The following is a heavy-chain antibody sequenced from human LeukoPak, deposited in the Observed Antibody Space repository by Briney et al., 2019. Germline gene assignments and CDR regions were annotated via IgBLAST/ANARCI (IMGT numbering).Heavy chain of an antibody. CDR3: ARDRAPIL. CDR2: IYSGGST. Sequence: GGSLRLSCAASGFTVSSNYMSSVRQAPGKWLELVSVIYSGGSTYYADSVEGRFTISRDNSKNTLYLQMNSLSAEDTAVYYCARDRAPILWGQGTLVTVSS. CDR1: GFTVSSNY. J-gene: IGHJ4*02. V-gene: IGHV3-66*01.